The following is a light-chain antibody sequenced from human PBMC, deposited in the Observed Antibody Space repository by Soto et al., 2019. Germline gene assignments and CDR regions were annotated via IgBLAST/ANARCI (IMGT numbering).Light chain of an antibody. J-gene: IGKJ2*03. Sequence: EIVLTQSPVTLSLSPGERATLSCTASQSVTSTYLAWYQQKPGQSPRLIIYGGSTRASDFPDRFSGGGSGTDFNLIISRVETDDSAVYYCHCHQFDSSRVYSFGQGTKLEI. V-gene: IGKV3-20*01. CDR3: HCHQFDSSRVYS. CDR2: GGS. CDR1: QSVTSTY.